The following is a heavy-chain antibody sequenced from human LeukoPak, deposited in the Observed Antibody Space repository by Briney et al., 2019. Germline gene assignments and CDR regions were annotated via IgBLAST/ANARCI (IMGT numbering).Heavy chain of an antibody. CDR1: GFTLSSFG. V-gene: IGHV3-15*01. Sequence: GGSLRLSCAASGFTLSSFGMNWVRQAPGKGLEWVGRIKSKTDGGTTDYAAPVKGRFTISRDDSKNTLYLQMNSLKTEDTAVYYCTTSYDFWSGYYTGYWGQGTLVTVSS. D-gene: IGHD3-3*01. CDR2: IKSKTDGGTT. J-gene: IGHJ4*02. CDR3: TTSYDFWSGYYTGY.